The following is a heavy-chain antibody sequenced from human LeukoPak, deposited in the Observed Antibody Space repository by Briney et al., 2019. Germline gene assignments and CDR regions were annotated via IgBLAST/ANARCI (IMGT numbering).Heavy chain of an antibody. CDR3: AKREYSGYDFIDY. V-gene: IGHV3-30*18. CDR1: GFTFSSYG. D-gene: IGHD5-12*01. CDR2: ISYDGSNK. Sequence: PGGSLRLSCAASGFTFSSYGMHWVRQAPGKGLEWVAVISYDGSNKYYADSVKGRFTISRDNSKNTLYLQMSSLRAEDTAVYYCAKREYSGYDFIDYWGQGTLVTVSS. J-gene: IGHJ4*02.